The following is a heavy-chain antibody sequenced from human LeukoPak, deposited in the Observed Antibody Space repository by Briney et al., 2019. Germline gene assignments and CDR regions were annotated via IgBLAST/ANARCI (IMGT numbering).Heavy chain of an antibody. D-gene: IGHD4-17*01. J-gene: IGHJ4*02. CDR2: INPNSGGT. Sequence: ASVKVSCKASGYTFTGYYMHWVRQAPGQGLEWMGWINPNSGGTNYAQKFQGRVTMTRDTSISTAYMELSRLRSDDTAVYYCARGATVTTKSSEFDYWGQGTLVTVSS. CDR3: ARGATVTTKSSEFDY. V-gene: IGHV1-2*02. CDR1: GYTFTGYY.